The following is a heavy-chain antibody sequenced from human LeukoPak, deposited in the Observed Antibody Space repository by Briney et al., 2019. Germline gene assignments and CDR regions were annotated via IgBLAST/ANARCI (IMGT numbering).Heavy chain of an antibody. Sequence: SETLSLTCTVSGGSISSGGYYWSWIRQHPGKGLEWIGYIYYSGSTYYHPSLKSRVTISVDTSKNQFSLKLSSVTAADTAVYYCARSLPALSYAVDYWGQGTLVTVSS. CDR3: ARSLPALSYAVDY. V-gene: IGHV4-31*03. D-gene: IGHD4-17*01. J-gene: IGHJ4*02. CDR2: IYYSGST. CDR1: GGSISSGGYY.